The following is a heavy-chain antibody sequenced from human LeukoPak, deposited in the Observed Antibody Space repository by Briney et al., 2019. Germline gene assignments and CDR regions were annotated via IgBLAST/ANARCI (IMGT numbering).Heavy chain of an antibody. CDR1: GFTFSSCA. CDR3: AKADAGGNYFVD. V-gene: IGHV3-23*01. D-gene: IGHD1-26*01. J-gene: IGHJ4*02. Sequence: PGGSLRLSCVASGFTFSSCAMSWVRQAPGKGLEWVSAIHVGGGNAYYADSVKGRITFSRDNIKNTLHLQMNSQGAEAASDYSCAKADAGGNYFVDWGQGALVTVAS. CDR2: IHVGGGNA.